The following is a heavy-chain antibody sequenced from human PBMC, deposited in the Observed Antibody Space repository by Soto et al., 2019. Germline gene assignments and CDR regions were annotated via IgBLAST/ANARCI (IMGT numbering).Heavy chain of an antibody. CDR1: GVSLSTSGVG. CDR2: IYWNGDK. V-gene: IGHV2-5*01. Sequence: QITLKESGPTLVKPTQTLTLTCTFSGVSLSTSGVGVGWIRQSPGKALQWLALIYWNGDKRYNPSLKTRLTITKDNSKTQVVLTLTNMDPGDTATYYCAHRPSGWFLFDYWGQGTLVTVSS. J-gene: IGHJ4*02. D-gene: IGHD6-19*01. CDR3: AHRPSGWFLFDY.